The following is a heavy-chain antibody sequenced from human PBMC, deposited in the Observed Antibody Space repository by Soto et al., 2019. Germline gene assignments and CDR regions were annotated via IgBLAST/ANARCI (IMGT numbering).Heavy chain of an antibody. Sequence: QVQLVQSGAEVKKPGSSVKVSCKASGGTFSSYAISWVRQAPGQGLEWMGGIIPIFGTANYALKFQGRVTITAHESTRTAYMELSSLRSEDTAVYYCAREASFVVVTAMFYWGQGTLVTVSS. J-gene: IGHJ4*02. CDR2: IIPIFGTA. V-gene: IGHV1-69*01. CDR1: GGTFSSYA. D-gene: IGHD2-21*02. CDR3: AREASFVVVTAMFY.